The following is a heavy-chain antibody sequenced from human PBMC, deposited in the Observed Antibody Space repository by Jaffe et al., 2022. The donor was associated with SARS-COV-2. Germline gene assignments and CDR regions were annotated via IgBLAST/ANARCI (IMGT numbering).Heavy chain of an antibody. CDR1: GFSLRTRGVG. CDR2: IFWDDDK. J-gene: IGHJ4*02. Sequence: QITLKESGPTLVKPTETLTLTCTFSGFSLRTRGVGVGWIRQPPGKALEWLALIFWDDDKRYSPSLKSRLTITKDTSKNQVVLTMTNMAPVDTATYFCAHRANDYGDLPFHYWGQGTLVTVSS. V-gene: IGHV2-5*02. D-gene: IGHD4-17*01. CDR3: AHRANDYGDLPFHY.